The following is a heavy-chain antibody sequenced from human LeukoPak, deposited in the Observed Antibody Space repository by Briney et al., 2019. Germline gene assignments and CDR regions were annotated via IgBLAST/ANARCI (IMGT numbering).Heavy chain of an antibody. CDR1: GGSISSSSYY. CDR2: IYYSGRI. J-gene: IGHJ4*02. D-gene: IGHD6-19*01. Sequence: SETLPLTCTVSGGSISSSSYYWGWIRQPPGKGLEWIGSIYYSGRIYYNPSLKSRVTISIDTSKNQFSLKLSSVTAADAAVYYCARQVAGSYGDYLEYWGQGTLVTVSS. CDR3: ARQVAGSYGDYLEY. V-gene: IGHV4-39*01.